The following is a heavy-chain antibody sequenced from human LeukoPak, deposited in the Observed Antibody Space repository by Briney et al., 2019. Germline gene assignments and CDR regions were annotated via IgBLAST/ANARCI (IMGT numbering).Heavy chain of an antibody. D-gene: IGHD6-13*01. CDR3: ARDPLEQQLVSDAFDI. CDR1: GGSISNYY. CDR2: IYSSGST. Sequence: SETLSLTCTVSGGSISNYYWSWIRQPPGKGLEWIGYIYSSGSTNYNPSLKSRVTISVDTSKIQFSLKLSSVTAADTAVYYCARDPLEQQLVSDAFDIWGQGTMVTVSS. V-gene: IGHV4-59*12. J-gene: IGHJ3*02.